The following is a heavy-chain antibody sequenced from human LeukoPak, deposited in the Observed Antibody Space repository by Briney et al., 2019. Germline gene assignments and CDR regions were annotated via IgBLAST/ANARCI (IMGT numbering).Heavy chain of an antibody. CDR1: GFTFSSYA. CDR3: AKNLYCGGGSCYPSALGMDV. V-gene: IGHV3-23*01. D-gene: IGHD2-15*01. Sequence: GGSLRLSCAASGFTFSSYAMSWVRQAPGKGLEWVSSISGSGNRTYYADSVKGRFTISRDNSKNTLFLQMNSLRAEDTAVYYCAKNLYCGGGSCYPSALGMDVWGQGTTVAVSS. J-gene: IGHJ6*02. CDR2: ISGSGNRT.